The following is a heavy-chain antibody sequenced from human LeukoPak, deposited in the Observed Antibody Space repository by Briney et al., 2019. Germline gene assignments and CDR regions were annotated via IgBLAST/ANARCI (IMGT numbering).Heavy chain of an antibody. J-gene: IGHJ4*02. CDR3: ARGGYAF. Sequence: GGSLRLSCVASGFTFRSYVMSWVRHGPGRGLEWVANIREDGSDKYYVDSVKGRFTVSRDNNKNSLFLQLDSLRVEDTAVYYCARGGYAFWGQGVQITVSS. D-gene: IGHD5-12*01. CDR1: GFTFRSYV. CDR2: IREDGSDK. V-gene: IGHV3-7*01.